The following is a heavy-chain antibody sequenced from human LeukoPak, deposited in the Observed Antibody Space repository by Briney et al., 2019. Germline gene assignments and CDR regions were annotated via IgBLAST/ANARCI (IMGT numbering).Heavy chain of an antibody. J-gene: IGHJ5*02. CDR2: IRKKANSYTT. CDR1: GFTFSDHY. CDR3: ARTRGSSWSDN. D-gene: IGHD6-13*01. Sequence: GGSLRLSCAVSGFTFSDHYMDWVRQAPGKGLEWVGRIRKKANSYTTEYAASVKGRFTVSRDDSENSLYLQMNSLKTEDTAVYYCARTRGSSWSDNWGQGTLVTVS. V-gene: IGHV3-72*01.